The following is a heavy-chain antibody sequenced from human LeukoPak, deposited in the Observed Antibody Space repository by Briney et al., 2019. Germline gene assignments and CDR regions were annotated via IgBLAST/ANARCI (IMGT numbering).Heavy chain of an antibody. CDR1: GFTFSDAW. J-gene: IGHJ4*02. Sequence: GGSLRLSCAGSGFTFSDAWMSWVRHTPAKGLEWVGRFKSKIDGGTTDYVAFVKGRFTISRDDLRNTVYLQMNSLKSEDTAVYYCTTRGGFGYWRQGTLVTVSS. V-gene: IGHV3-15*01. CDR3: TTRGGFGY. D-gene: IGHD2-15*01. CDR2: FKSKIDGGTT.